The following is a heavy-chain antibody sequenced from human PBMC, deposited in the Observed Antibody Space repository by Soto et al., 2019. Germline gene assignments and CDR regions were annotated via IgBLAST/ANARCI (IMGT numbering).Heavy chain of an antibody. V-gene: IGHV3-21*01. D-gene: IGHD1-1*01. Sequence: GGSLRLSCAASGFTFSSYSMNWVRQAPGKGLEWVSSISSSSSYIYYADSVKGRFTISRDNAKNPLYLQMNSLRAEDTAVYYCARDFLLEPQDDAFDIWGQGTMVTVS. CDR2: ISSSSSYI. J-gene: IGHJ3*02. CDR1: GFTFSSYS. CDR3: ARDFLLEPQDDAFDI.